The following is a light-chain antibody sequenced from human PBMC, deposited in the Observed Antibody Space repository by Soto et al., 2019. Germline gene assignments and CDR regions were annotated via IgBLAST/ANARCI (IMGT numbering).Light chain of an antibody. V-gene: IGLV1-36*01. CDR2: YDD. CDR1: SSNIGNNA. Sequence: QSVLTQPPSVSEAPRQRVTISCSGSSSNIGNNAVNWYQQLPGKAPKLLIYYDDLLPSGVSDRFSGSKSGTSASLATSGLQSEDEADYYCAAWGDSLNGRVFGGGTKLTVL. J-gene: IGLJ2*01. CDR3: AAWGDSLNGRV.